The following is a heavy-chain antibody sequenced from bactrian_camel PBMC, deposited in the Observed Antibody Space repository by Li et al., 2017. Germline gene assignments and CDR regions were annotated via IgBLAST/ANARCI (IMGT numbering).Heavy chain of an antibody. CDR1: GFTFSSTY. J-gene: IGHJ4*01. CDR3: VALAWGFNY. D-gene: IGHD1*01. V-gene: IGHV3-2*01. Sequence: VQLVESGGGLVQPGGSLRLSCAASGFTFSSTYMRWVRQAPGKTLEWVSSINSDGSNTYYADSVKGRFTISRANTMNTAYLQMDSLKSEDTAQYYCVALAWGFNYWGQGTQVTVS. CDR2: INSDGSNT.